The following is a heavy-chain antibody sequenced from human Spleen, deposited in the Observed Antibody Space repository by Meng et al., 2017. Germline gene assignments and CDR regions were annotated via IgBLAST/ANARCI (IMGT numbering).Heavy chain of an antibody. CDR2: ISPYNGNT. CDR1: GYAFMCYG. CDR3: ARGTSLIGLQD. J-gene: IGHJ1*01. D-gene: IGHD3/OR15-3a*01. Sequence: QVQRRQSGAEKEKLGAAGKGPCKGSGYAFMCYGITWVRQAPGQGLEWMGWISPYNGNTNSAQKFQDRLTMTTDTSTSTAYMELRSLRSNDTAVYYCARGTSLIGLQDWGQGTLVTVSS. V-gene: IGHV1-18*01.